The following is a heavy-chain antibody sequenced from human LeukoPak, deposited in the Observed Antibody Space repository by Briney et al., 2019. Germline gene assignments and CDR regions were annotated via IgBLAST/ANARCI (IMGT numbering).Heavy chain of an antibody. CDR1: GFTISSYW. D-gene: IGHD5-18*01. CDR3: ARGGVYSYGSFDY. CDR2: INSDRSST. Sequence: GGSLRLSCAASGFTISSYWMHWVRQAPGKGLVWVSRINSDRSSTSYADSVKGRLTISRDKAKNTLYVQMNSLRAEDTAVYYCARGGVYSYGSFDYWGQGTLVTVSS. J-gene: IGHJ4*02. V-gene: IGHV3-74*01.